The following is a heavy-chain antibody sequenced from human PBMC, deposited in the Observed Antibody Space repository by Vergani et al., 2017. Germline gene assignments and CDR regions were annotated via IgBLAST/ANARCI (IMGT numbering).Heavy chain of an antibody. D-gene: IGHD5-18*01. CDR1: GYTFTSYY. J-gene: IGHJ3*02. Sequence: QVQLVQSGAEVKKPGASVKVSCKASGYTFTSYYMHWVRQAPGQGLEWMGIINPSGGSTSYAQKFQGRVTITRDTSASTAYMELSSLRSEDTAVYYCASLNGILDAFDIWGQGTMVTVSS. CDR3: ASLNGILDAFDI. CDR2: INPSGGST. V-gene: IGHV1-46*01.